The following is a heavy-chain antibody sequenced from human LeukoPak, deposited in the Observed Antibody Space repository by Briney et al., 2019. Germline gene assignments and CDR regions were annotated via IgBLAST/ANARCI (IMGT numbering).Heavy chain of an antibody. V-gene: IGHV3-21*01. D-gene: IGHD4-17*01. J-gene: IGHJ5*02. CDR3: ARTTVTTFGDWFDP. CDR1: GFTFSSYS. CDR2: VSSSSSYI. Sequence: GGSLRLSCAASGFTFSSYSMNWVRQAPGKGLEWVSFVSSSSSYIYYADSVKGRFTISRDNAKNSLYLQMNSLRAEDTAVYYCARTTVTTFGDWFDPWGQGTLVTVSS.